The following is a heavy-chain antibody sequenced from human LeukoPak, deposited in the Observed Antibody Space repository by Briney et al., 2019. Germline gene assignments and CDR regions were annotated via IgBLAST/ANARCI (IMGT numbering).Heavy chain of an antibody. CDR1: GGSISSSSYY. CDR3: ARIKYSSRVLDAFDI. J-gene: IGHJ3*02. D-gene: IGHD6-19*01. CDR2: IYYSGST. V-gene: IGHV4-39*01. Sequence: TSETLSLTCTVSGGSISSSSYYWGWIRQPPGKGLEWIGSIYYSGSTYYNPSLKSRVTMSVDTSKNQFSLKLSSVTAADTAVYYCARIKYSSRVLDAFDIWGQGTMVTVSS.